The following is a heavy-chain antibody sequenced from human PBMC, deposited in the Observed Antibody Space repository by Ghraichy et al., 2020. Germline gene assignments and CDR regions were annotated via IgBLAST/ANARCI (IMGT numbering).Heavy chain of an antibody. CDR3: ARERVDTAMRSYYYGMDV. J-gene: IGHJ6*02. Sequence: SETLSLTCTVSGGSISSGGYYWSWIRQHPGKGLEWIGYIYYSGSTYYNPSLKSRVTISVDTSKNQFSLKLSSVTAADTAMYYCARERVDTAMRSYYYGMDVWGQGTTVTVSS. V-gene: IGHV4-31*03. CDR1: GGSISSGGYY. CDR2: IYYSGST. D-gene: IGHD5-18*01.